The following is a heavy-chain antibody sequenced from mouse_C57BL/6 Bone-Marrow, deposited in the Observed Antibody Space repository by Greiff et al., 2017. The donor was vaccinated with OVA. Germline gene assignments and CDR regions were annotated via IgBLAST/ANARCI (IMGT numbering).Heavy chain of an antibody. CDR1: GYTFTDYE. J-gene: IGHJ1*03. D-gene: IGHD2-2*01. CDR2: IDPETGGT. V-gene: IGHV1-15*01. CDR3: TTLLWLRQRYFDV. Sequence: QVQLQQSGAELVRPGASVTLSCKASGYTFTDYEMHWVKQTPVHGLEWIGAIDPETGGTAYNQKFKGKAILTADKSSSTAYMELRSLTSEDYAVYYCTTLLWLRQRYFDVWGTGTTVTVSS.